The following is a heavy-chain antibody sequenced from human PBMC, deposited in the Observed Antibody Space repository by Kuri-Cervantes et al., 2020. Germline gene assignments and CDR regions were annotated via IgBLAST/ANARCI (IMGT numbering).Heavy chain of an antibody. V-gene: IGHV5-51*01. CDR3: ARRGSGKSNNNWFDP. CDR1: GYSFTSYW. Sequence: GGSLRLSCKGSGYSFTSYWIGWVRQMPGKGLEWMGIIYPGDSDTRYSPSFQGQVTISADKSISTAYLQWSSLKASDTAMYYCARRGSGKSNNNWFDPWGRGTLVTVSS. CDR2: IYPGDSDT. D-gene: IGHD1-26*01. J-gene: IGHJ5*02.